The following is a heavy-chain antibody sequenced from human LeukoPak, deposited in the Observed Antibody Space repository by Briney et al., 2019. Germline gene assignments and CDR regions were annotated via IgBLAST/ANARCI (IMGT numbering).Heavy chain of an antibody. V-gene: IGHV3-7*01. CDR1: AFTFSSYW. Sequence: PGGSLRLSCAASAFTFSSYWMSWVRQAPGKGLEWVANIKQDGSEKYYVDSVKGRFAISRDNAKNSLYLQMNSLRAEDTAVYYCARASGRITMVRGVHFDYWGQGTLVTVSS. D-gene: IGHD3-10*01. CDR3: ARASGRITMVRGVHFDY. J-gene: IGHJ4*02. CDR2: IKQDGSEK.